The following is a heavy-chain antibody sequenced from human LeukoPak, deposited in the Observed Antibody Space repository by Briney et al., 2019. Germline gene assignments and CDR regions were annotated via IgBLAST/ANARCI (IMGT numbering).Heavy chain of an antibody. CDR2: ISYDGSNK. CDR1: GFTFSSYA. V-gene: IGHV3-30-3*01. Sequence: GRSLRLSCAASGFTFSSYAMHWVRQAPGKGLEWVAVISYDGSNKYYADSVKGRFTISRDNSKNTLYLQVNSLRPEDTAIYYCARGRDALDVWGQGTTVTVSS. D-gene: IGHD3-10*01. CDR3: ARGRDALDV. J-gene: IGHJ6*02.